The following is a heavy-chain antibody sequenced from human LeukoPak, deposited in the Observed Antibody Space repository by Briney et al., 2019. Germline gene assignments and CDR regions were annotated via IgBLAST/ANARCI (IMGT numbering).Heavy chain of an antibody. CDR1: VYTFTCYG. CDR2: ISAYNGNT. Sequence: ASVKVSCKSSVYTFTCYGISWVRQPPGQGLEWVGCISAYNGNTNYVQKLQGRVTMTTDTSTSTAYMELTSLRSDDTAVYYCARGKLRLGELSLSDYWGQGTLVSVSS. J-gene: IGHJ4*02. V-gene: IGHV1-18*01. D-gene: IGHD3-16*02. CDR3: ARGKLRLGELSLSDY.